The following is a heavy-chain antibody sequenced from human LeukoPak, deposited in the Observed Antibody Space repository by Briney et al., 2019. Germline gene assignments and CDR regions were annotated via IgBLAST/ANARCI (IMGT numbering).Heavy chain of an antibody. D-gene: IGHD1-26*01. CDR2: ISDSGRST. CDR1: GFTFSSNA. Sequence: GGSLRLSCAASGFTFSSNAMTWVRQAPGKGLEWVSAISDSGRSTYYADSVKGRFTISRDISKSTLYLQMNSLRAEDTALYYCAKGQKWELPLDFWGQGTLVTVSS. CDR3: AKGQKWELPLDF. J-gene: IGHJ4*02. V-gene: IGHV3-23*01.